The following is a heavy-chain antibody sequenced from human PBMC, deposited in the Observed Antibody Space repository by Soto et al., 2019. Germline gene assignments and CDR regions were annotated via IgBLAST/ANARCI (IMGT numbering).Heavy chain of an antibody. Sequence: GASVKVSCKGSGYTFIDYYMHWVRQAPGQGFEWMGRINPKSGGTNYAQKFQGRVTMTWDTSLNTTYMELTSLRSEDTAVYYCARAPILVGETTYENYFDYWGQGTLVTVSS. D-gene: IGHD2-21*01. V-gene: IGHV1-2*02. CDR1: GYTFIDYY. J-gene: IGHJ4*02. CDR2: INPKSGGT. CDR3: ARAPILVGETTYENYFDY.